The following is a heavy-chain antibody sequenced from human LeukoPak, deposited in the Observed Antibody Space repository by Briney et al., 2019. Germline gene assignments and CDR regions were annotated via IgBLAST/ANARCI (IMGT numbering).Heavy chain of an antibody. CDR3: ATGHSTGYHYWFDP. V-gene: IGHV1-24*01. CDR1: GSALNDLA. J-gene: IGHJ5*02. D-gene: IGHD2-2*03. CDR2: LDRESGET. Sequence: ASVKVSCKVSGSALNDLAMQWVRQVPGKGLEWMGGLDRESGETLYSDKFQGRVTMAQDTSTDTAYMDLTSLTSEDTAVYYCATGHSTGYHYWFDPWGQGTLVTVSS.